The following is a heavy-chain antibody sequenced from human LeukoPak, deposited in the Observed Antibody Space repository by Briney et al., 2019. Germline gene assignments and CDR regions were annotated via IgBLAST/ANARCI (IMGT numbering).Heavy chain of an antibody. V-gene: IGHV3-23*01. J-gene: IGHJ4*02. D-gene: IGHD3-3*01. CDR2: ISGSGSST. CDR3: AKTPGFYGPFDY. CDR1: VFTFSSDS. Sequence: GGSLRLSCAAPVFTFSSDSSRSVRQAPGKGLESDSPISGSGSSTYYADPVKGRFTISRDTSKNPLYLQMDSLRDEDTAVYYCAKTPGFYGPFDYWGQGTLVTVSS.